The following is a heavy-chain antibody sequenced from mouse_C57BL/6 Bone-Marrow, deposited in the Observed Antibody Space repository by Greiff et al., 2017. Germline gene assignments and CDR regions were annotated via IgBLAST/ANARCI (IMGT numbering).Heavy chain of an antibody. CDR1: GYTFTSYG. CDR3: ARRFYSNYRAFAY. Sequence: QVQLQQSGAELARPGASVKLSCKASGYTFTSYGISWVKQRTGQGLEWIGEIYPRSGNTYYNEKFKGKATLTADKSSSTAYMELRSLTSEDSAVYFCARRFYSNYRAFAYWGQGTLVTVSA. CDR2: IYPRSGNT. J-gene: IGHJ3*01. V-gene: IGHV1-81*01. D-gene: IGHD2-5*01.